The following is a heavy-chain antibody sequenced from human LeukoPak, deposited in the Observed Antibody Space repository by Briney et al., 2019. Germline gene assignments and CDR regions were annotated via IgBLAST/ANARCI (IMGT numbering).Heavy chain of an antibody. CDR2: ISSSSSYI. Sequence: GGSLRLSCAASGFTFSSYSMNWVRQAPGKGLEWVSSISSSSSYIYYADSVKGRFTISRDNAKNSLYLQMNSLRAEDTAVYYCAVVVVAATRAFDIWGQGTMVTVSS. J-gene: IGHJ3*02. D-gene: IGHD2-15*01. V-gene: IGHV3-21*03. CDR1: GFTFSSYS. CDR3: AVVVVAATRAFDI.